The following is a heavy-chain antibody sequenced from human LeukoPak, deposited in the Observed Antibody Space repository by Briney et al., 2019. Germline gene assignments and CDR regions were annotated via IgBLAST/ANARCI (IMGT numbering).Heavy chain of an antibody. V-gene: IGHV4-59*01. CDR2: VYYSGNN. Sequence: SETLSLTCTVSSGSISTYYWSWIRHSPGKGLEWIGYVYYSGNNNCNPSLKSRVTIAVDTSKNQFSLKLTSVIAADTGVYYCARVGSGSFDYWGQGTLVTVS. D-gene: IGHD1-1*01. J-gene: IGHJ4*02. CDR1: SGSISTYY. CDR3: ARVGSGSFDY.